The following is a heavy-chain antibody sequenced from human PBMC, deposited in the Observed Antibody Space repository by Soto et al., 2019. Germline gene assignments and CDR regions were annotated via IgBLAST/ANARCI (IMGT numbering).Heavy chain of an antibody. J-gene: IGHJ6*02. D-gene: IGHD6-19*01. CDR1: GGTFSSYA. CDR2: IIPIFGTA. Sequence: ASVKVSCKASGGTFSSYAISWVRQAPGQGLEWMGGIIPIFGTANYAQKFQGRVTITADESTSTAYMELSSLRSEDTAVYYCARVPGSGWYRGSYYYGMDVWGQGTTVTAP. CDR3: ARVPGSGWYRGSYYYGMDV. V-gene: IGHV1-69*13.